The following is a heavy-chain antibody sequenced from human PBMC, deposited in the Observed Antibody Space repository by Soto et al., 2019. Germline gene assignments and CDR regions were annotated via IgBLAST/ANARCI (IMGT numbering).Heavy chain of an antibody. D-gene: IGHD3-16*02. Sequence: GGSLRLSCAASGFTFSNAWMNWVRRAPGKGLEWVGRIKSKTDGGTTDYAAPVKGRFTISRDDSKNTLYLQMNSLKTEDTAVYYCTTEIMITFGGVIASVDYWGQGTLVTVSS. CDR3: TTEIMITFGGVIASVDY. J-gene: IGHJ4*02. CDR2: IKSKTDGGTT. V-gene: IGHV3-15*07. CDR1: GFTFSNAW.